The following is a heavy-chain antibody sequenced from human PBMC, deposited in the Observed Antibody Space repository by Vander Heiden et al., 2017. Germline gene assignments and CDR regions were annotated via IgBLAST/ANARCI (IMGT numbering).Heavy chain of an antibody. CDR3: GKAGVVRGSNFHSDAFDM. V-gene: IGHV3-23*01. Sequence: EVRLLDSGGGLVHPGGYLRLSGAAPGFPVSTDDIGWVRQTPGKGLEWVSTFSGPGSATDYADCGRFTSSRDNSENMVFLQMNSLGAEDTAVYYCGKAGVVRGSNFHSDAFDMWGQGTKVTVSS. D-gene: IGHD3-10*01. CDR1: GFPVSTDD. J-gene: IGHJ3*02. CDR2: FSGPGSAT.